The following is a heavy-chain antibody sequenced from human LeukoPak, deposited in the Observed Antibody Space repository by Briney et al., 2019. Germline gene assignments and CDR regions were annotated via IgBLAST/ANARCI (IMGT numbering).Heavy chain of an antibody. J-gene: IGHJ5*02. V-gene: IGHV3-11*04. CDR1: GFTFSDYY. Sequence: PGGSLRLSCAASGFTFSDYYMSWIRQAPGKGLEWVSYISSSGSTIYYADSVKGRFTISRDNAKNSLYLQMNSLRAEDTAVHYCARDIAAAGNNLFDPWGQGTLVTVSS. CDR3: ARDIAAAGNNLFDP. D-gene: IGHD6-13*01. CDR2: ISSSGSTI.